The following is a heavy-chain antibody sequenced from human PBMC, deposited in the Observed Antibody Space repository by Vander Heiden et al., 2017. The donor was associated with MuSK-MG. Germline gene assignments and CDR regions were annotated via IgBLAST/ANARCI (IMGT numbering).Heavy chain of an antibody. Sequence: QVQLQQWGAGLLKPSETLSLTCAVYGGSFSGYYWSWIRQPPGKGLEWIGEINHSGSTNYNPSLKSRVTISVDTSKNQFSLKLSSVTAADTAVYYCASPRKYGSIAARRNAFDIWGQGTMVTVSS. D-gene: IGHD6-6*01. J-gene: IGHJ3*02. CDR2: INHSGST. CDR1: GGSFSGYY. V-gene: IGHV4-34*01. CDR3: ASPRKYGSIAARRNAFDI.